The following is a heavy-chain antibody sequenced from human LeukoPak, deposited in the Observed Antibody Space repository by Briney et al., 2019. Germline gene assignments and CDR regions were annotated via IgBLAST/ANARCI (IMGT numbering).Heavy chain of an antibody. CDR2: LHYSGST. CDR1: GGSISNYY. Sequence: SETLSLTCTVSGGSISNYYWNWIRLSPGKGLEWIGCLHYSGSTNYNPSLESRVTISVDSSNNQFFLSLSSVTAADTAVYYCARDYYGSGSYYNHFYGMDVWGQGTTVIVSS. D-gene: IGHD3-10*01. V-gene: IGHV4-59*12. J-gene: IGHJ6*02. CDR3: ARDYYGSGSYYNHFYGMDV.